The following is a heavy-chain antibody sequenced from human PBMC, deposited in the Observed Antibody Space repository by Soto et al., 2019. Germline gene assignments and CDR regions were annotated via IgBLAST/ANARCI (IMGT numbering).Heavy chain of an antibody. CDR3: ARAPLLSSDYYPVTFDY. CDR1: GGSISSGDYY. J-gene: IGHJ4*02. D-gene: IGHD3-22*01. CDR2: IYYSGST. V-gene: IGHV4-30-4*01. Sequence: SETLSLTCTVSGGSISSGDYYWSWIRQPPGKGLEWIGYIYYSGSTYYNPSLKSRVTISVDTSKNQFSLKLSSVTAADTAVYYCARAPLLSSDYYPVTFDYWGQGTLVTVSS.